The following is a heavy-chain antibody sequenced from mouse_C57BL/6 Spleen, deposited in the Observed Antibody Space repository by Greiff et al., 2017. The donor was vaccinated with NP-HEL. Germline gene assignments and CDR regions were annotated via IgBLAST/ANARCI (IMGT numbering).Heavy chain of an antibody. CDR2: IDPETGGT. J-gene: IGHJ2*01. CDR1: GYTFTDYE. V-gene: IGHV1-15*01. D-gene: IGHD2-4*01. CDR3: TKGYYDYDGLDY. Sequence: VQLQQSGAELVRPGASVTLSCKASGYTFTDYELHWVKQTPVPGLEWIGAIDPETGGTAYNQTFKGKAILTADKSSSTAYMELRSLTSEDSAVYYCTKGYYDYDGLDYWGQGTTLTVSS.